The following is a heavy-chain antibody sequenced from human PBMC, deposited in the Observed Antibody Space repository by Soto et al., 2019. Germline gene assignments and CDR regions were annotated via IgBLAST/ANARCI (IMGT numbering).Heavy chain of an antibody. CDR2: ISYDGSNK. CDR1: GFTFSSYG. J-gene: IGHJ4*02. D-gene: IGHD3-10*01. CDR3: TLGFGELLWPSLFDY. V-gene: IGHV3-30*03. Sequence: GGSLRLSCAASGFTFSSYGMHWVRQAPGKGLEWVAVISYDGSNKYYADSVKGRFTISRDNSKNTLYLQMNSLRAEDTAVYYCTLGFGELLWPSLFDYWGQGTLVTVSS.